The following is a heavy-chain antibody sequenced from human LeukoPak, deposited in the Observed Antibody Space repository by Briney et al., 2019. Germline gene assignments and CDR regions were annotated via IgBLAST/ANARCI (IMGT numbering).Heavy chain of an antibody. D-gene: IGHD3-9*01. CDR2: INPNSGGT. J-gene: IGHJ3*02. V-gene: IGHV1-2*02. CDR1: GYTFTGYY. Sequence: SVKVSCKASGYTFTGYYMHWVRQAPGQGLEWMGWINPNSGGTNYAQKFQGRVTMTRDTSISTAYMELSRLRSDDTAVYYCASGADYDNILTGYYIGPYDAFDIWGQGTLVTVSS. CDR3: ASGADYDNILTGYYIGPYDAFDI.